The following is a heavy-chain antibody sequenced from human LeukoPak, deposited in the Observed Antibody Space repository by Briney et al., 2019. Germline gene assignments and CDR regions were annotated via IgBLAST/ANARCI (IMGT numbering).Heavy chain of an antibody. D-gene: IGHD3-16*01. CDR1: GYTFTGYF. Sequence: ASVTVSCKASGYTFTGYFIHWVRQAPGQGLEWMGWINPNSGDTKYSQKFQGRVTMTRDTSIRTAYMELTRLRSDDTAVYYCATQRGSYLWGTDFDYWGQGTLVTVSS. CDR3: ATQRGSYLWGTDFDY. CDR2: INPNSGDT. J-gene: IGHJ4*02. V-gene: IGHV1-2*02.